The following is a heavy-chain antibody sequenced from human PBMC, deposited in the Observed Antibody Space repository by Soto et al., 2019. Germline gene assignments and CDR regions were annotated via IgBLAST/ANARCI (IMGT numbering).Heavy chain of an antibody. CDR2: IYPGDSDT. Sequence: GESLKISCKGSGYSFTSYWIGWVRQMPGKGLEWMGIIYPGDSDTRYSPSFQGQVTISADKSISTAYLQWSSLKASDNAMYYCLRSTRQFTGATGSVDYYYGMDVWGQGTTVTVSS. CDR1: GYSFTSYW. J-gene: IGHJ6*02. V-gene: IGHV5-51*01. D-gene: IGHD3-10*01. CDR3: LRSTRQFTGATGSVDYYYGMDV.